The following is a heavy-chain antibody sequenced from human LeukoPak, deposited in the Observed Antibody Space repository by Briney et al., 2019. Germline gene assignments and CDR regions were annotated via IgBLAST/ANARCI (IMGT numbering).Heavy chain of an antibody. Sequence: GGSLRLSCEASGFTFSSYAMSWVRQAPGKGLEWVSAISGSGGSTYYADSVKGRFTISRDNSKNTLYLQMNSLRAEDTAVYYCASRPMIDFWGFVDYWGQGTLVTVSS. CDR1: GFTFSSYA. V-gene: IGHV3-23*01. D-gene: IGHD3-3*01. CDR3: ASRPMIDFWGFVDY. CDR2: ISGSGGST. J-gene: IGHJ4*02.